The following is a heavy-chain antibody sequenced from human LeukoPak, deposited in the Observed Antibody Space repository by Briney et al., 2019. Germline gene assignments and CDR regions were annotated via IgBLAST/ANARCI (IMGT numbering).Heavy chain of an antibody. J-gene: IGHJ4*02. CDR2: INPSGSST. Sequence: GASVKVSCKASGYTFSSYYMHWVRQAPGQGLEWMGLINPSGSSTIYAQKFQGRVTMTRDMSTSTDYMELSSLRSEDTAVYYCARVDKAGSGSYLFHYFDYWGQGTLVTVSS. CDR3: ARVDKAGSGSYLFHYFDY. V-gene: IGHV1-46*01. CDR1: GYTFSSYY. D-gene: IGHD3-10*01.